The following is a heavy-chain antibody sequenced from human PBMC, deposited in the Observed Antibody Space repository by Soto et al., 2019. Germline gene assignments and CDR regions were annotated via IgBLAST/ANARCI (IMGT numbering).Heavy chain of an antibody. V-gene: IGHV3-48*02. CDR3: ARDSIIPAAIDYYYYYGMDV. Sequence: GGSQRLSSGASGFTFGIYWMHWVRPATGKGLCWVSYISSSSSTIYYADSVKGRFTISRDNAKNSLYLQMNSLRDEDTAVYYCARDSIIPAAIDYYYYYGMDVWGQGTTVTRSS. CDR1: GFTFGIYW. J-gene: IGHJ6*02. CDR2: ISSSSSTI. D-gene: IGHD2-2*01.